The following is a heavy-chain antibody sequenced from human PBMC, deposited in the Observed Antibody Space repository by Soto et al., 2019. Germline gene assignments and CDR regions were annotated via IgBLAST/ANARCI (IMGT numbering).Heavy chain of an antibody. D-gene: IGHD2-15*01. CDR1: GFTFDDFA. V-gene: IGHV3-9*01. CDR2: ITWNSNVI. CDR3: TRGGPDAFCGGGRCYFDY. Sequence: DVQLVESGGGLVQPGRSLRLSCAASGFTFDDFAMHWVRRVPGKGLEWVSSITWNSNVIGYADSVKGRFTISRDNAKNSLYLQMNSLRPEDTAFYYCTRGGPDAFCGGGRCYFDYWGQGTLVTVS. J-gene: IGHJ4*02.